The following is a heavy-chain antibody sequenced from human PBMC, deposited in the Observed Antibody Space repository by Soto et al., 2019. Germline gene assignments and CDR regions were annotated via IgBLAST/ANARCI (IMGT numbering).Heavy chain of an antibody. V-gene: IGHV3-23*01. Sequence: EVQLLDSGGGLVQPGGSLRLSCAASGFTFSSSAMSWVRQAPGKGLEWVSAVSGSGGTTYYADSVRGRFPISRDNSKNTLYLQMNGLRAEDTAIYFCARCTVDTIVTSGWCHYLDPWGQGTLVTVSS. CDR1: GFTFSSSA. CDR2: VSGSGGTT. CDR3: ARCTVDTIVTSGWCHYLDP. D-gene: IGHD6-19*01. J-gene: IGHJ5*02.